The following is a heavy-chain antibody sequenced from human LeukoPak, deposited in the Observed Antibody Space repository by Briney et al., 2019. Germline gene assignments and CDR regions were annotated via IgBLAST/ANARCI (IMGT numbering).Heavy chain of an antibody. CDR2: ISSSSSYI. V-gene: IGHV3-21*01. CDR1: GFTFSSYS. CDR3: ARAFESGGDRSGAMDV. J-gene: IGHJ6*02. D-gene: IGHD2-21*02. Sequence: GRSLRLSCAASGFTFSSYSMNWVRQAPGKGLEWVSSISSSSSYIYYADSVKGRFTISRDNAKNSLYLQMNSLRAEDTAVYYCARAFESGGDRSGAMDVWGQGTTVTVSS.